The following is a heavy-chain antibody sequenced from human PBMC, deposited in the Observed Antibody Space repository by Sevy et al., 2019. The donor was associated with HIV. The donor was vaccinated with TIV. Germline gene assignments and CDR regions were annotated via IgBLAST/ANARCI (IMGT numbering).Heavy chain of an antibody. Sequence: GGSLRLSCAASAFTFSTYWMTWVRQAPGKGLEWVANIKQDGSEKYYVDSVKGRFTISRDNARNSLYLQMNSLRAEDTAVYYCARKHYYDTGGFDYWGQGTLVTVSS. V-gene: IGHV3-7*03. CDR1: AFTFSTYW. J-gene: IGHJ4*02. D-gene: IGHD3-22*01. CDR3: ARKHYYDTGGFDY. CDR2: IKQDGSEK.